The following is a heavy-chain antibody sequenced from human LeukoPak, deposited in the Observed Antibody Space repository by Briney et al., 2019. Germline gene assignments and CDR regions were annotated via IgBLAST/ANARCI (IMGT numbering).Heavy chain of an antibody. J-gene: IGHJ4*02. CDR3: ANYYDSSGYVGLGY. CDR2: IRSKANSYAT. D-gene: IGHD3-22*01. V-gene: IGHV3-73*01. Sequence: PGGSLRLSCAASGFTFSGSAMHWVRQASGKGLEWVGRIRSKANSYATAYAASVKGRFTISRDDSKNTAYLQMNSLKTEDTAVYYCANYYDSSGYVGLGYWGQGTLVTVSS. CDR1: GFTFSGSA.